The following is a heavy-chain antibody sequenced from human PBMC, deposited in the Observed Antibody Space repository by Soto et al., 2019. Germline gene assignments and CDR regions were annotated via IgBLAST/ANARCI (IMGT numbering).Heavy chain of an antibody. V-gene: IGHV4-59*01. D-gene: IGHD3-3*02. Sequence: ETLSLTCTVSGASISSYYWSWIRQPPGKGLEWIGYIYYSGSTNYNPSLKSRVTISVDTSKNQFSLKLSSVTAADTAVYYCARDLLAQGYFDYWGQGTLVTVYS. J-gene: IGHJ4*02. CDR3: ARDLLAQGYFDY. CDR2: IYYSGST. CDR1: GASISSYY.